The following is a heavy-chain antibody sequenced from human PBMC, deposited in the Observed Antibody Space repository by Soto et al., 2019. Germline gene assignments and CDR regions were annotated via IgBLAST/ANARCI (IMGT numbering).Heavy chain of an antibody. D-gene: IGHD6-6*01. CDR3: ARDGAARPIEVGRYYYYGMDV. V-gene: IGHV1-3*01. CDR1: GYTFTSYA. J-gene: IGHJ6*02. CDR2: INAGNGNT. Sequence: ASVKVSCKASGYTFTSYAMHWVRQAPGQRLEWMGWINAGNGNTKYSQKFQGRVTITRDTSASTAYMELSSLRSEDTAVYYCARDGAARPIEVGRYYYYGMDVWGQGTTVTVSS.